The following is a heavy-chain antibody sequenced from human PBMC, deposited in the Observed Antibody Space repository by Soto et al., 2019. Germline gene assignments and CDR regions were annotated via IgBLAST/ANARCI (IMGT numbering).Heavy chain of an antibody. CDR1: GYTFTSYA. D-gene: IGHD2-15*01. Sequence: ASVKVSCKASGYTFTSYAMHWVRQAPGQRLEWMGWINAGNGNTKYSQKFQGRVTITRDKSASTAYMELSSLRSEDTAVYYCAREGGEIPDIVVVVAATDAFDIWGQGTMVTVSS. CDR2: INAGNGNT. CDR3: AREGGEIPDIVVVVAATDAFDI. V-gene: IGHV1-3*01. J-gene: IGHJ3*02.